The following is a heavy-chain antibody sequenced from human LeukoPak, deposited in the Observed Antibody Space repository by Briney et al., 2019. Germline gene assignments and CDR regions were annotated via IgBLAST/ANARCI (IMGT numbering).Heavy chain of an antibody. Sequence: SETLSLTCTVSGGSISSYYWTWIRQPPGKGLEWIGEINHSGSTNYNPSLKSRVTISVDTSKNQFSLKLSSVTAADTAVYYCARWIAVAGYFDYWGQGTLVTVSS. CDR3: ARWIAVAGYFDY. V-gene: IGHV4-34*01. CDR2: INHSGST. CDR1: GGSISSYY. D-gene: IGHD6-19*01. J-gene: IGHJ4*02.